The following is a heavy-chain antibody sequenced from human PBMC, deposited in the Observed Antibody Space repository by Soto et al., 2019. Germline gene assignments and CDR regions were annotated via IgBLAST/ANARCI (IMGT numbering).Heavy chain of an antibody. CDR3: ASEGYSSSSQAFDI. D-gene: IGHD6-6*01. CDR2: IIPIFGTA. J-gene: IGHJ3*02. CDR1: GGTFSSYA. Sequence: QVKLVQSGAEVRKPGSSVKVSCKASGGTFSSYAISWVRQAPGQGLEWMGGIIPIFGTANYAQKFQGRVTITADESTSTAYMELSSLRSEDKAVYYCASEGYSSSSQAFDIWGQGTMVTVSS. V-gene: IGHV1-69*01.